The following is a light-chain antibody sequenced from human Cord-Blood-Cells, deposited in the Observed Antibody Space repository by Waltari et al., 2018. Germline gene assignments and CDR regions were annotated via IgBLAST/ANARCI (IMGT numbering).Light chain of an antibody. CDR1: SSDVGGYNY. CDR3: CSYAGSYTLV. CDR2: DVS. Sequence: QSALTQPRSVSGSPGQSVTISCTGTSSDVGGYNYVSWYQQHPGKAPKLMIYDVSKRPAGVPVRFYGSKSDNTASLTISGLQAEDEADYYCCSYAGSYTLVFGGGTKLTVL. V-gene: IGLV2-11*01. J-gene: IGLJ2*01.